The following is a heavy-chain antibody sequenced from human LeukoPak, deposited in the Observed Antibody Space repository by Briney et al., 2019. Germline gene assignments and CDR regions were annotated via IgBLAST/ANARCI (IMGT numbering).Heavy chain of an antibody. CDR2: MNSNTGNT. Sequence: ASVKVSCKASGGTFSSYAINWVRQAPGQGLEWMGWMNSNTGNTGYAQKFQGRVTMTRDTSITTAYMELSSLKSEDTAVYSCARGFPYSSGWPGDWGQGTLVTVSS. J-gene: IGHJ4*02. D-gene: IGHD6-19*01. V-gene: IGHV1-8*02. CDR1: GGTFSSYA. CDR3: ARGFPYSSGWPGD.